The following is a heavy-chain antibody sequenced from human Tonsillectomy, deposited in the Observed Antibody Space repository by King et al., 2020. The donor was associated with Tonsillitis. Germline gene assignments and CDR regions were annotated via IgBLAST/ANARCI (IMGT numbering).Heavy chain of an antibody. CDR1: GVIFSSYE. J-gene: IGHJ4*02. CDR3: TRDLSGSSGAY. Sequence: VQLVESGGALLQPGGSLRLSCAASGVIFSSYEMNWVRQAPGKGVEWVSYISDSGSIIYYADSVKGRFTISRDNAKNSLYLQMNSLRAEDTAVYYCTRDLSGSSGAYWGQGTLVTVSS. V-gene: IGHV3-48*03. CDR2: ISDSGSII. D-gene: IGHD6-19*01.